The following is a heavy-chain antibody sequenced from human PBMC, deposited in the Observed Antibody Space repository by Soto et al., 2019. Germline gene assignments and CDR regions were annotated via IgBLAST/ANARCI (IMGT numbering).Heavy chain of an antibody. D-gene: IGHD3-9*01. J-gene: IGHJ5*02. Sequence: SVKVSCKASGGTFSSYAISWVRQAPGQGLEWMGGIIPIFGTANYAQKFQGRVTITADESTSTAYMELSSLRSEDTAVYYCARTYYDILTGYYKTRDNWFDPWGQGTLVTSPQ. CDR2: IIPIFGTA. CDR3: ARTYYDILTGYYKTRDNWFDP. V-gene: IGHV1-69*13. CDR1: GGTFSSYA.